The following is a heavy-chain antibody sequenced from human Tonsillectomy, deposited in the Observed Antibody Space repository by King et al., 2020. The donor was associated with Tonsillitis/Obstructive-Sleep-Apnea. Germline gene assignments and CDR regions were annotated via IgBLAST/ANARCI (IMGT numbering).Heavy chain of an antibody. CDR3: ARERFDYGAYGGEFYYYYGMDV. J-gene: IGHJ6*02. Sequence: QLVQSGGGVVQPGRSLRLSCAASGFTFSSYGMHWVRQAPGKGLEWVAVIWYDGSNKYYADSVKGRFTISRDNSKNTLYLQMNSLRAEDTAVYYCARERFDYGAYGGEFYYYYGMDVWGQGTTVTVSS. CDR2: IWYDGSNK. D-gene: IGHD4-17*01. CDR1: GFTFSSYG. V-gene: IGHV3-33*01.